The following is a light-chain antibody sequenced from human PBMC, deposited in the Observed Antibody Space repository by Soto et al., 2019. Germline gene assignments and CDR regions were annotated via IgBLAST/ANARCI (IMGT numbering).Light chain of an antibody. CDR3: MESIQLPPSYT. V-gene: IGKV2D-29*01. CDR2: EVS. Sequence: DIVMTQTPLSLSVTPGQPASISCKSSQSLQHSDGRTYLYWYLQKPGQPPQLLIYEVSNRFSGVPDRLSGRGSRKDFKLKISRVEAEDVGVYYCMESIQLPPSYTFGQGTKLEIK. J-gene: IGKJ2*01. CDR1: QSLQHSDGRTY.